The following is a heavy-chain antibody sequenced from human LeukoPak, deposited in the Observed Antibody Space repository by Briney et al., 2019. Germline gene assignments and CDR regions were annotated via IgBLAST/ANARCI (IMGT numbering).Heavy chain of an antibody. CDR1: GFSFSTYT. V-gene: IGHV3-21*01. Sequence: GGSLRLSCAASGFSFSTYTMNWVRQAPGKGLEWVSSISTTDNYINYADSVKGRFTISRDNAKNSLYLQMNSLRAEDTAVYYCGRYCSAASCRDIDYWGQGTLVTVSS. CDR3: GRYCSAASCRDIDY. CDR2: ISTTDNYI. D-gene: IGHD2-15*01. J-gene: IGHJ4*02.